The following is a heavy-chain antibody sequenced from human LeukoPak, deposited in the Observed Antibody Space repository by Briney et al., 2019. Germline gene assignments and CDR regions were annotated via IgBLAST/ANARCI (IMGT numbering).Heavy chain of an antibody. Sequence: GSLRLSCAASGFTFSDYYMSWIRQAPGKGLEWVSYISSSSSYTNYADSVKGRFTISRDNAKNSLYLQMNSLRAEGTTVYYCARDLGFGELSSGLDYWGQGALVTVSS. V-gene: IGHV3-11*06. CDR3: ARDLGFGELSSGLDY. D-gene: IGHD3-10*01. CDR1: GFTFSDYY. J-gene: IGHJ4*02. CDR2: ISSSSSYT.